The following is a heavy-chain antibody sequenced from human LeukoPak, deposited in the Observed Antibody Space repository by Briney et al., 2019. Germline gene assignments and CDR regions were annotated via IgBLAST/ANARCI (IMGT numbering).Heavy chain of an antibody. CDR3: AXXXXXXXXXSPYNWFDP. V-gene: IGHV1-2*02. J-gene: IGHJ5*02. CDR2: INPNSGGT. CDR1: GYTFTGYY. Sequence: ASVKVSCKGSGYTFTGYYMHWVRQAPGQGLEWMGWINPNSGGTNYAQKFLGRVTMTRDTSISTAYTELSRLRSDDTAVYYCAXXXXXXXXXSPYNWFDPWGQGTLVTVSS.